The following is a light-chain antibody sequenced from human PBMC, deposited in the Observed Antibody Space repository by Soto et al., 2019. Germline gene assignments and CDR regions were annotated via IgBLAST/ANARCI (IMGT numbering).Light chain of an antibody. CDR3: QQYNSYPWT. J-gene: IGKJ1*01. Sequence: DIQMTQSPSTLSASVGDRVTITCRASQSISSWLAWYQQKPGKAPKLLIYKASSLESGVPSRFSGSGSGTEFHLTIRSLQPDEFATYYCQQYNSYPWTFGQGTKVEIK. V-gene: IGKV1-5*03. CDR1: QSISSW. CDR2: KAS.